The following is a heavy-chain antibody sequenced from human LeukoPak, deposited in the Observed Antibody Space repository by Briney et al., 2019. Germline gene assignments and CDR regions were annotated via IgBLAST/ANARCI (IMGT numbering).Heavy chain of an antibody. D-gene: IGHD2-8*01. Sequence: SETLSLTCTVSGGSMNAYYWTWFRQHPGKGLEWIGYIYYSGSTYYNPSLKSRVTISVDTSKNQFSLKLSSVTAADTAVYYCARDIVHKWFDPWGQGTLVTVSS. J-gene: IGHJ5*02. V-gene: IGHV4-31*03. CDR3: ARDIVHKWFDP. CDR1: GGSMNAYY. CDR2: IYYSGST.